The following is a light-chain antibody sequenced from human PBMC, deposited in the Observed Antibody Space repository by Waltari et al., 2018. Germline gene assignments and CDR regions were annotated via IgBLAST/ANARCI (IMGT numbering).Light chain of an antibody. Sequence: QSALPQPASVSGSPGQSITIPCTGTSSDVGGYTYVSWYQQHPGKVPNLLIFDVSNRPSGVSNRFSGSKSGNTASLTISGLQAEDESDYYCCSFTSRSTWVFGGGTKLTVL. CDR3: CSFTSRSTWV. CDR1: SSDVGGYTY. V-gene: IGLV2-14*01. CDR2: DVS. J-gene: IGLJ3*02.